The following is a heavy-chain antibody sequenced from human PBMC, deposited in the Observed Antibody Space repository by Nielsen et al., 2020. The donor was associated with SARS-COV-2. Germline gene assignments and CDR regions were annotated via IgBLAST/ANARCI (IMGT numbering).Heavy chain of an antibody. CDR3: ARGSTY. CDR1: GFTFSSYE. J-gene: IGHJ4*01. Sequence: GESLKISCAASGFTFSSYEMNWVRQAPGKGLEWIAHLGSGIRYADAVRGRFTISGDDTKNSLFLQMNNLRLEDTAIYYCARGSTYWGPGTLVTVSS. V-gene: IGHV3-48*03. CDR2: LGSGI. D-gene: IGHD5/OR15-5a*01.